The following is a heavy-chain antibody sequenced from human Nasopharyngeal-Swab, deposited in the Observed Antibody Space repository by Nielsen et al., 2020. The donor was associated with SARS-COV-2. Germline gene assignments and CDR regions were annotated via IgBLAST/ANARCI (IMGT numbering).Heavy chain of an antibody. Sequence: ASVKVSCKASGYTFTSYAMHWVRQAPGQRLEWMGWINAGNGNTKYSPKFQGRVTITRDTSASTAYMELSSLRSEDTAVYYCARDRKDYFDYWGQGTLVTVSS. CDR3: ARDRKDYFDY. V-gene: IGHV1-3*01. CDR1: GYTFTSYA. CDR2: INAGNGNT. J-gene: IGHJ4*02.